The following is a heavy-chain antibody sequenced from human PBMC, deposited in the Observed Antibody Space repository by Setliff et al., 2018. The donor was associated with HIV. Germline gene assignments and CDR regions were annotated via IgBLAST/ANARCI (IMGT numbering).Heavy chain of an antibody. D-gene: IGHD1-26*01. Sequence: SETLSLTCRVSGMSVSGYYWSWIRQSPGKGLEWIGYIYHTGTTSYNPSLKSRVTIQIDRSNNHFSLNLRSTTTADTAVYFCARDHELGAFDLWGQGTMVTVSS. V-gene: IGHV4-59*02. CDR2: IYHTGTT. CDR3: ARDHELGAFDL. J-gene: IGHJ3*01. CDR1: GMSVSGYY.